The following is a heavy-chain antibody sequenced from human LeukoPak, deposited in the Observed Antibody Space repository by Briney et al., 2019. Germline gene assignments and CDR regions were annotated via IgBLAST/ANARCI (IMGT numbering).Heavy chain of an antibody. CDR3: ARPPRRPYGMDV. J-gene: IGHJ6*02. V-gene: IGHV4-31*01. CDR2: IYYSGST. CDR1: GGSISSGGYY. Sequence: SQTLSLTCTVSGGSISSGGYYWSWIRQHPGKGLEWIGYIYYSGSTYYNPSLKSQVTISVDTSKNQFSLKLSSVTAADTAVYYCARPPRRPYGMDVWGQGTTVTVSS.